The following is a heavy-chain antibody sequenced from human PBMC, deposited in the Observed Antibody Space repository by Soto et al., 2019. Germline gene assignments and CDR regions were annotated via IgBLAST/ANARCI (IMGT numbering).Heavy chain of an antibody. V-gene: IGHV1-46*01. Sequence: EASVKVSCKASGYMFTNYYMHWVRQAPGQGLEWMAIINSGGGSTTYAQKFQGRVTMTRDTSTSTVYMELSSLRSEDTAVYYCARGDSSGYYDYWGQGTLVTVS. D-gene: IGHD3-22*01. CDR1: GYMFTNYY. CDR2: INSGGGST. J-gene: IGHJ4*02. CDR3: ARGDSSGYYDY.